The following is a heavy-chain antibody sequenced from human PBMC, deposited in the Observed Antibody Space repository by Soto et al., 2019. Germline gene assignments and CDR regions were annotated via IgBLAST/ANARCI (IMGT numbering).Heavy chain of an antibody. J-gene: IGHJ6*02. V-gene: IGHV1-18*01. CDR2: ISAYNGNT. Sequence: QVQLVQSGAEVKKPGASVKVSCKASGYTFTSYGISWVRQAPGQGLEWMGWISAYNGNTNYAQKLQGRVTMTTDTXXXTAYMELRSLRSDDTAVYYCARQLKYQLLFPMDVWGQGTTVTVSS. D-gene: IGHD2-2*01. CDR3: ARQLKYQLLFPMDV. CDR1: GYTFTSYG.